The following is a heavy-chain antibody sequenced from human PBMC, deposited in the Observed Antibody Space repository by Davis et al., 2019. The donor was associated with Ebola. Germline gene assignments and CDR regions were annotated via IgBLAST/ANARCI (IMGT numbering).Heavy chain of an antibody. CDR1: GYTFTSYG. CDR3: ARDRDGSGSYYNYYYYGMDV. J-gene: IGHJ6*02. Sequence: ASVKVSCKASGYTFTSYGISWVRQAPGQGLEWMGWISAYNGNTNYAQKLQGRVTMTTDTSTSTAYMELRSLRSDDTAVYYCARDRDGSGSYYNYYYYGMDVWGQGTTVTVSS. D-gene: IGHD3-10*01. CDR2: ISAYNGNT. V-gene: IGHV1-18*04.